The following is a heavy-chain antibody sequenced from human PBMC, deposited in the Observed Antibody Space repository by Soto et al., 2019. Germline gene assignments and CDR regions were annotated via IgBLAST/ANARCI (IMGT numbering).Heavy chain of an antibody. J-gene: IGHJ6*02. V-gene: IGHV5-10-1*01. Sequence: PGESLKISCKGSGYSFTSYWISWVRQMPGKGLEWMGRIDPSDSYTNYSPSFQGHVTISADKSISTAYLQWSSLKASDTAMYYCARPLGSGSYYLEYYGMDVWGQGTTVTVSS. D-gene: IGHD3-10*01. CDR2: IDPSDSYT. CDR3: ARPLGSGSYYLEYYGMDV. CDR1: GYSFTSYW.